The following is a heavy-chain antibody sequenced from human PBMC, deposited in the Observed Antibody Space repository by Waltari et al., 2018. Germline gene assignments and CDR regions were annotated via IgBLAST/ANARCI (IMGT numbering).Heavy chain of an antibody. V-gene: IGHV5-51*03. CDR1: GYSFTSYW. D-gene: IGHD6-13*01. Sequence: EVQLVQSGAEVKKPGESLKISCKGFGYSFTSYWIGWVRQMPGKGLEWMGIIYPGDSDTRYTPSFQGQVTTSADKSISTAYLQWSSLKASDTAMYYCARPHSSSSNYFDYWGQGTLVTVSS. CDR3: ARPHSSSSNYFDY. CDR2: IYPGDSDT. J-gene: IGHJ4*02.